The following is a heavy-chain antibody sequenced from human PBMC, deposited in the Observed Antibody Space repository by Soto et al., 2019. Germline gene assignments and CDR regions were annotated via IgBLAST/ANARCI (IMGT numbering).Heavy chain of an antibody. J-gene: IGHJ6*04. CDR1: GFTFSRYA. Sequence: GGSLRLSCAASGFTFSRYAMSWVRQAPGKGLEWVSAISGSGGSTYYADSVKGRFTISRDNSKNTLYLQMNSLRAEDTAVYYCAKDSGVYPVAGLDYYSGMDGWGEGTTVTVSS. V-gene: IGHV3-23*01. CDR3: AKDSGVYPVAGLDYYSGMDG. CDR2: ISGSGGST. D-gene: IGHD6-19*01.